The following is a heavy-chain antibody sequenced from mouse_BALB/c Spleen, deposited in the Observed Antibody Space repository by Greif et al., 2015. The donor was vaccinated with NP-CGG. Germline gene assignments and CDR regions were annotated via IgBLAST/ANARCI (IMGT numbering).Heavy chain of an antibody. CDR3: ARITTVVAPPMDY. V-gene: IGHV1-14*01. CDR2: INPYNDGT. D-gene: IGHD1-1*01. J-gene: IGHJ4*01. Sequence: EVQLQQSGPELVKPGASVKMSCKASGYTFTSYVMHWVKQKPGQGLERIGYINPYNDGTKYNEKFKGKATLTSDKSSSTAYMELSSLTSEDSAVYYCARITTVVAPPMDYWGQGTSVTVSS. CDR1: GYTFTSYV.